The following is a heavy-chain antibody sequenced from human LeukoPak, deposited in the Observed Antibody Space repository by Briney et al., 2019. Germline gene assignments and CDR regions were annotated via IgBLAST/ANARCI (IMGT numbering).Heavy chain of an antibody. CDR1: GYTLTELS. J-gene: IGHJ1*01. CDR2: FDPEDGET. D-gene: IGHD3-3*01. V-gene: IGHV1-24*01. Sequence: ASVKVSCKVSGYTLTELSRHWVRQAPGKGLEWMGGFDPEDGETIYAQKFQGRVTMTEDTSTDTAYMELSSLRSEDTAVYYCATVRAYYDFWSGYSGIYFQHWGQGTLVTVSS. CDR3: ATVRAYYDFWSGYSGIYFQH.